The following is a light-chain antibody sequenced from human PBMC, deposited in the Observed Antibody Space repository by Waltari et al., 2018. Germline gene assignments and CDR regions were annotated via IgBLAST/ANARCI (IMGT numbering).Light chain of an antibody. CDR3: CSFAGTYTWV. CDR1: SSDVGGYNP. CDR2: DVI. V-gene: IGLV2-11*01. J-gene: IGLJ3*02. Sequence: QSALTQPRSVSGSPGQSVTIPCTGTSSDVGGYNPVPWYQQHPGKAPKLMIYDVIKRPSGVPDRFSGSKSGITASLTISGLQAEDEADYYCCSFAGTYTWVFGGGTKLTVL.